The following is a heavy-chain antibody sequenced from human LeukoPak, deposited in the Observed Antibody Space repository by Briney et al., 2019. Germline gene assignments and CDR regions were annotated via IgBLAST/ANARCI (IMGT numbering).Heavy chain of an antibody. Sequence: GGSLRLSCAASGFTFSNYAMSWVRQAPGKGLEWVSGISGSGDSTYYADSVKGRFTISRDNSKNTVGLQMNSLRVEDTAVYYCARSRGYSRFDYWGQGTLVTVSS. CDR3: ARSRGYSRFDY. J-gene: IGHJ4*02. D-gene: IGHD5-18*01. CDR1: GFTFSNYA. CDR2: ISGSGDST. V-gene: IGHV3-23*01.